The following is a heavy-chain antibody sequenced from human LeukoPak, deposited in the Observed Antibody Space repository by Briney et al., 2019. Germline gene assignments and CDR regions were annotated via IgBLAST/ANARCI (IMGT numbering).Heavy chain of an antibody. CDR1: GFTFSSYA. CDR2: ISGDGGST. Sequence: GGSLRLSCAASGFTFSSYAMSWVRQAPGKGLEWVSLISGDGGSTYYADSVKGRFTISRDNSKNSLYLQMNSLRTEDTALYYCAKDWAALLRFGDHGMDVWGQGTTVTVSS. J-gene: IGHJ6*02. V-gene: IGHV3-43*02. CDR3: AKDWAALLRFGDHGMDV. D-gene: IGHD3-10*01.